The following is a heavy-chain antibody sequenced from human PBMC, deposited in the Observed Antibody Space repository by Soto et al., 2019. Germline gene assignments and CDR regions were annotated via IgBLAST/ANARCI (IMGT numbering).Heavy chain of an antibody. CDR2: IYYSGST. J-gene: IGHJ4*02. CDR3: ARGLRSWYVDY. Sequence: SETLSLTCTVSGGSISSYYWSWIRQPPGKGLEWIGYIYYSGSTNYNPSLKSRVTISVDTSKNQFSLKLSSVTAADTAVYYCARGLRSWYVDYWGQGTLVTVSS. CDR1: GGSISSYY. V-gene: IGHV4-59*12. D-gene: IGHD6-13*01.